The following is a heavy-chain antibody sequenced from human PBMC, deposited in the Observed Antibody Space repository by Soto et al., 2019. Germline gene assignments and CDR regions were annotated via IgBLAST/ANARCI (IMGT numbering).Heavy chain of an antibody. J-gene: IGHJ4*02. CDR3: ARYVWSVQLPFSFDQ. CDR2: ISAYNGNT. CDR1: GYTFNSYG. Sequence: QVLLVRSGAEVKKPGASVKVSCKASGYTFNSYGVSWVRQAPGQGLEWMGWISAYNGNTKYSQNLQGRVTMTMDTTTSAAYLEVRSLRSDDTAIYYCARYVWSVQLPFSFDQWGQGTLVTVSS. V-gene: IGHV1-18*01. D-gene: IGHD3-3*01.